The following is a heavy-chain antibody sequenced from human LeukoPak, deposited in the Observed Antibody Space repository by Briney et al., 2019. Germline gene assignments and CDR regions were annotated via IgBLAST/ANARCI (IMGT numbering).Heavy chain of an antibody. CDR1: GYSFTSYW. CDR2: IYPGDSDT. D-gene: IGHD6-19*01. V-gene: IGHV5-51*01. CDR3: ARRRLGSGWYGDGMDV. J-gene: IGHJ6*02. Sequence: GESLKISRKGSGYSFTSYWIGWVRQMPGKGLEWMGIIYPGDSDTRYSPSFQGQVTISADKSISTAYLQWSSLKASDTAMYYCARRRLGSGWYGDGMDVWGQGTTVTVSS.